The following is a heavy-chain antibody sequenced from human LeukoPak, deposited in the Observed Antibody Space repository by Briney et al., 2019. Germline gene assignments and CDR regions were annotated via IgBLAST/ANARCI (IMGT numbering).Heavy chain of an antibody. J-gene: IGHJ4*02. CDR1: GFTFSDCD. V-gene: IGHV3-21*06. D-gene: IGHD6-25*01. Sequence: GESLRLSCTASGFTFSDCDMNWFRQAPGKGLQWVSSISYMGDHRYYTDSAKGRFTISRDNAKNSLYLQMDNLRADDTAVYYCGKAFPPLRVAAAGDYWGQGTLVTVSS. CDR3: GKAFPPLRVAAAGDY. CDR2: ISYMGDHR.